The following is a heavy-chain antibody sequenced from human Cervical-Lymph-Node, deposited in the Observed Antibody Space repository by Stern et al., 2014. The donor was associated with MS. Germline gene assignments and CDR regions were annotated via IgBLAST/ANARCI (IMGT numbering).Heavy chain of an antibody. J-gene: IGHJ4*02. CDR2: ISSNGSTI. V-gene: IGHV3-11*01. CDR1: GFNFSAYY. D-gene: IGHD1-26*01. Sequence: VKLVESGGDLVKPGGSLRLSCAASGFNFSAYYLNWIRQAPGTCLEWLSYISSNGSTIYYADSVKGRFIISRDNAKQSLYLQMNSLRAEDTAVYYCARGLPSFWGQGTLVTVSP. CDR3: ARGLPSF.